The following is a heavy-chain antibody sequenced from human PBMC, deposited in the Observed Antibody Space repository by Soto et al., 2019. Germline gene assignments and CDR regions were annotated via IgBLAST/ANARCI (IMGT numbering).Heavy chain of an antibody. Sequence: SETLSLTCTVSGGSISSYYWSWIRQPPGKGLEWIGYIYYSGSTNYNPSLKSRVTISVDTSKNQFSLKLSSVTAADTAVYYCASPRRAAAGIGWDYYYYGMDVWGQGTTVTVSS. CDR1: GGSISSYY. CDR3: ASPRRAAAGIGWDYYYYGMDV. D-gene: IGHD6-13*01. CDR2: IYYSGST. V-gene: IGHV4-59*01. J-gene: IGHJ6*02.